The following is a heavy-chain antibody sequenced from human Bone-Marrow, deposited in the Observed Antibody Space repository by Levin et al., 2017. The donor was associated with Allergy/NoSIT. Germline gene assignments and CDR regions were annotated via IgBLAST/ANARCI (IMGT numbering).Heavy chain of an antibody. CDR2: IYYSGTT. CDR1: GGSMTSYY. CDR3: ARETFSEPTILTGSETDYFYMDV. D-gene: IGHD3-9*01. Sequence: LSQTLSLTCTVSGGSMTSYYWSWIRQPPGKGLEWIGEIYYSGTTNYNPSLKSRVTISVDTSKNQFSLKLSSVTAADTAVYYCARETFSEPTILTGSETDYFYMDVWGKGTTVTVSS. V-gene: IGHV4-59*01. J-gene: IGHJ6*03.